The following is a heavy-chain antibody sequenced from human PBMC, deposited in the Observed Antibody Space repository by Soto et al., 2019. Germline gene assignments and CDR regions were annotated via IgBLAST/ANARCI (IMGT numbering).Heavy chain of an antibody. CDR3: ASSSGYKSPIDY. Sequence: PGESLKISCKGSGYSFTSYWISWVRQMPGKGLEWMGRIDPSDSYTNYSPSFQGHVTISADKSISTAYLQWSSLKASDTAMYYCASSSGYKSPIDYWGQGTLVTVSS. D-gene: IGHD3-22*01. V-gene: IGHV5-10-1*01. J-gene: IGHJ4*02. CDR2: IDPSDSYT. CDR1: GYSFTSYW.